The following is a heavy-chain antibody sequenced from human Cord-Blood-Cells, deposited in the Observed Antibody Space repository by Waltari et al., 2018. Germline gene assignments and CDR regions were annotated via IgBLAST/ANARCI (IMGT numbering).Heavy chain of an antibody. J-gene: IGHJ3*02. CDR3: ARLPANWGWRAFDI. V-gene: IGHV4-39*01. Sequence: QLQLQESGPGLVKPSETLSLTCTVSGGSISSSSYYWGWIRQPPGKGLEWIGSIYYSGSTYYNPSLKSRVTISVDTSKNQFSLKLSSVTAADTAVYYCARLPANWGWRAFDIWGQGTMVTVSS. CDR2: IYYSGST. CDR1: GGSISSSSYY. D-gene: IGHD7-27*01.